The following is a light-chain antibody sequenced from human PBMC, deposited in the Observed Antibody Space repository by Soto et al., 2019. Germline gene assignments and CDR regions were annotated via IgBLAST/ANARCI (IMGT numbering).Light chain of an antibody. V-gene: IGKV1-5*01. J-gene: IGKJ4*01. CDR3: QQYNSYPLT. CDR2: DAS. CDR1: QSISSW. Sequence: DIQMTQSPSTLSASVGNRVTITCRASQSISSWLAWYQQKPGKAPKLLIYDASSLESGVPSRFSGSGSGTEFTLTISSLQPDDSATYYCQQYNSYPLTFGGGTKVEIK.